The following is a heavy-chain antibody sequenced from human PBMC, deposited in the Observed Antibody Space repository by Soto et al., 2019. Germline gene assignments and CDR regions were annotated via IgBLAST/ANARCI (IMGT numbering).Heavy chain of an antibody. CDR2: VHSSGGT. D-gene: IGHD2-15*01. V-gene: IGHV4-39*01. J-gene: IGHJ4*02. Sequence: PSETLSLTCTVSGASVKRSNYFWGWIRQSPGKGLEFVGSVHSSGGTYYNPSLKSRATVSVDTSKNQFSLRLKSVTGTDTAVYYCGRLAEAATGHFDFDFWGQGTLVTVSS. CDR1: GASVKRSNYF. CDR3: GRLAEAATGHFDFDF.